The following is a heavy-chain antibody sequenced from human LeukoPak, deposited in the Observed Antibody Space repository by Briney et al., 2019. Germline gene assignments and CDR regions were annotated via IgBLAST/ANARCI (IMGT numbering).Heavy chain of an antibody. CDR2: IKQGGGEI. D-gene: IGHD1-26*01. Sequence: GGSLRLSCAASGFTFSNAWMSWVRQAPGKGLEWVANIKQGGGEIYYVDSVKGRFTISRDNAKNSLYLQMNSLRAEDTGIYYCARDKVVGPTKFDNWGQGTLVTVSP. V-gene: IGHV3-7*01. CDR1: GFTFSNAW. CDR3: ARDKVVGPTKFDN. J-gene: IGHJ4*02.